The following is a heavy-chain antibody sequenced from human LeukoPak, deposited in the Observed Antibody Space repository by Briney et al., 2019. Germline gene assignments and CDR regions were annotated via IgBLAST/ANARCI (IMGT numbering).Heavy chain of an antibody. Sequence: GGSLRLSCAASGFTVSSNYMSWVRQAPGKGLEWVSVIYSGGSTYYADSVKGRFTISRDNSKNTLYLQMNSLRAEDTAVYYCARDLGRYDSNQGPLDAFDIWGQGTMVTVSS. CDR1: GFTVSSNY. CDR2: IYSGGST. V-gene: IGHV3-53*01. D-gene: IGHD3-22*01. CDR3: ARDLGRYDSNQGPLDAFDI. J-gene: IGHJ3*02.